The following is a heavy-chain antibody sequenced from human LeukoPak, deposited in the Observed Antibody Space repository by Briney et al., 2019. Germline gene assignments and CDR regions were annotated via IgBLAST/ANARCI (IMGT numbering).Heavy chain of an antibody. Sequence: PGGSLRLSCAASGFTFSSYAMHWVRQAPGKGLEWVAVISYDGSNKYYADSVKGRFTISRDNSKNTLYLQMNRLRAEDTAVYYCCAGSYVSLDYWGQGTLVTVSS. CDR1: GFTFSSYA. CDR3: CAGSYVSLDY. D-gene: IGHD3-10*01. CDR2: ISYDGSNK. V-gene: IGHV3-30*04. J-gene: IGHJ4*02.